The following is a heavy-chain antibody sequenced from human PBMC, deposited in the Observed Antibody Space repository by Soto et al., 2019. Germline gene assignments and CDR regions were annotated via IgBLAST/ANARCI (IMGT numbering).Heavy chain of an antibody. Sequence: ASVKVSCKASGFTFTSSAMQWVRQARGQRLEWIGWIVVGSGNTNYAQKFQERVTITRDMSTSTAYMELSSLRSEDTAVYYCAAGYYSNYEFDYRGQGTLVTVPS. D-gene: IGHD4-4*01. V-gene: IGHV1-58*02. CDR1: GFTFTSSA. CDR2: IVVGSGNT. J-gene: IGHJ4*02. CDR3: AAGYYSNYEFDY.